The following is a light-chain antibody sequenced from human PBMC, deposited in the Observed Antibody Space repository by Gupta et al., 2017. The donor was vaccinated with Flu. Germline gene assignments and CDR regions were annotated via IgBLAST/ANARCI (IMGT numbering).Light chain of an antibody. V-gene: IGLV1-44*01. CDR1: SSNVGSNA. CDR2: SDD. Sequence: SSNVGSNAVNWYHQLPGTTPKLLNYSDDQRRSGVPDLFSGTKSGTSASLAISGIQSEDEAVYYCAVWDDSLNGRGVFGGGTKLTVL. CDR3: AVWDDSLNGRGV. J-gene: IGLJ3*02.